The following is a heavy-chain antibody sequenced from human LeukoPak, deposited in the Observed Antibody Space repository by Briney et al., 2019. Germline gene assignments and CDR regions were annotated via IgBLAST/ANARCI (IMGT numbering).Heavy chain of an antibody. CDR1: GGSISSGGYS. Sequence: PSETLSLTCAVSGGSISSGGYSWSWIRQPPGKGLKWIGYIYHSGSTYYNPSLKSRVTISVDRSKNQFSLKLSSVTAADTAVYYCARASSTVTTVWFDPWGQGTLVTVSS. V-gene: IGHV4-30-2*01. CDR2: IYHSGST. CDR3: ARASSTVTTVWFDP. J-gene: IGHJ5*02. D-gene: IGHD4-17*01.